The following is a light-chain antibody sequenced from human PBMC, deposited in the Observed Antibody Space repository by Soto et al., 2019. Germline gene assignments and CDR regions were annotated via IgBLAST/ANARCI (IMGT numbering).Light chain of an antibody. Sequence: QSALTQPRSVTGSPGQSVTISCTGTSSDVGGYNYVSWYQQHPGKAPKLMIYDVSKRPSGVPDRISGSKSGNTASLTISGLQAEDEAEYYCCSYAGSYVFGTGTKLTVL. J-gene: IGLJ1*01. CDR2: DVS. CDR1: SSDVGGYNY. V-gene: IGLV2-11*01. CDR3: CSYAGSYV.